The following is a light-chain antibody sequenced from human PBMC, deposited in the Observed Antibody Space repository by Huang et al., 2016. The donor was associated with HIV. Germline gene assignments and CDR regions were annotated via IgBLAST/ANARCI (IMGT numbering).Light chain of an antibody. Sequence: EIVLTQSPATLSLSPGERATLSCRASQSVSSYLAWYQQNPGQAPGLLIYSASNRATGIPARFSGSGSGTDFTLTISSLEPEDFAVYYCQQRSNWPPIFTFGPGTKVDIK. CDR2: SAS. CDR3: QQRSNWPPIFT. V-gene: IGKV3-11*01. CDR1: QSVSSY. J-gene: IGKJ3*01.